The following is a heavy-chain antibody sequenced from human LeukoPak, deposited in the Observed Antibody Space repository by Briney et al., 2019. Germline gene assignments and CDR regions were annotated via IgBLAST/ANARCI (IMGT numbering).Heavy chain of an antibody. CDR1: GFTFSSYW. CDR3: ASEMYVWGSYRRHHDAFDI. D-gene: IGHD3-16*02. V-gene: IGHV3-7*01. J-gene: IGHJ3*02. CDR2: IKQDGSEK. Sequence: GGSLRLSCAASGFTFSSYWMSWVRQAPGKGLEWVANIKQDGSEKYYVDSVKGRFTISRDNAKNSLYLQMNSLRAEDTAVYYCASEMYVWGSYRRHHDAFDIWGQGTMVTVSS.